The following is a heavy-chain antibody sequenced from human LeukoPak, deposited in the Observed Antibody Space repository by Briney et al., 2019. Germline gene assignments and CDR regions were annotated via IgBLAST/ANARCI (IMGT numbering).Heavy chain of an antibody. CDR1: GGSISSYY. V-gene: IGHV4-59*08. CDR2: MDDSGST. D-gene: IGHD3-10*01. Sequence: SETLSLTCTVSGGSISSYYWSWIRQPPGKGLEWIGYMDDSGSTNYNPALTSRVTISEDTSKNQLSLKLGSVTAADTAVYYCARHEYYGLEGGFDYWGQGTLVTVSS. CDR3: ARHEYYGLEGGFDY. J-gene: IGHJ4*02.